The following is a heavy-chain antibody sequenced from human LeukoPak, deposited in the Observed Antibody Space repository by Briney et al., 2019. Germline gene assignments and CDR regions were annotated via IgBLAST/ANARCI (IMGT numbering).Heavy chain of an antibody. CDR2: ISSSSSYI. CDR3: ARARNYYGSGSYI. J-gene: IGHJ4*02. CDR1: GFTFSSYS. D-gene: IGHD3-10*01. V-gene: IGHV3-21*01. Sequence: GGSLRLSCAAPGFTFSSYSMNWVRQAPGKGLEWVSSISSSSSYIYYADSVKGRFTISRDNAKNSLYLQMNSLRAEDTAVYYCARARNYYGSGSYIWGQGTLVTVSS.